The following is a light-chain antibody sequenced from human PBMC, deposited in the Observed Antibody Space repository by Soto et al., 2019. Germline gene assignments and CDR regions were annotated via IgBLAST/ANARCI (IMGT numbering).Light chain of an antibody. CDR1: SSDVGGSKY. J-gene: IGLJ1*01. CDR3: TSSTRDSLYV. V-gene: IGLV2-14*01. Sequence: QSALTQPASVSGSPGQSITISCTGTSSDVGGSKYVFWYQQYPGKVPKLLINKVSNRPSGVSNRFSGSKSGNTASLTISGLLAEDEADYFCTSSTRDSLYVFGSGTKLTVL. CDR2: KVS.